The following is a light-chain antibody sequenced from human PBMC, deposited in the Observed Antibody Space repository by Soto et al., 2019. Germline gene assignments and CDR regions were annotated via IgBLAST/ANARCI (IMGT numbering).Light chain of an antibody. CDR3: SSYRNNNTWV. V-gene: IGLV2-14*01. J-gene: IGLJ3*02. CDR1: SSDVGAYNY. CDR2: EVS. Sequence: QSVLTQPASVSGSPGQSITISCTGTSSDVGAYNYVSWYQQHPGKAPKLMIYEVSHRPSGVSNRFSGSKSGNTASLTISGLQAEDEADYYCSSYRNNNTWVFGGGTKLTVL.